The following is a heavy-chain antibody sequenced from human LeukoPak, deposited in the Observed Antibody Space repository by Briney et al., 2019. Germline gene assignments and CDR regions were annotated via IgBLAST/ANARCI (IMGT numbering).Heavy chain of an antibody. D-gene: IGHD1-26*01. CDR1: GGSINRSSYY. V-gene: IGHV4-39*01. J-gene: IGHJ4*02. CDR2: IYYSGTT. Sequence: SETLSLTCSVSGGSINRSSYYWAWIRQPPGKGLEWIGSIYYSGTTYYKSSLESRVTISVDTSKNQFSLKLTSVTAADTAVYFCAGQEWQVLHPFFDFWGQGTLVTVSS. CDR3: AGQEWQVLHPFFDF.